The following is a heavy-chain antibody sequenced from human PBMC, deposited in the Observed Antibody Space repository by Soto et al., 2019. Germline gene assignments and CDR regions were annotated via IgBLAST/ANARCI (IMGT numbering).Heavy chain of an antibody. J-gene: IGHJ5*02. CDR2: IYHSGGT. CDR1: GGSISSSNW. Sequence: SETLSLTCAVSGGSISSSNWWSWVRQPPGKGLEWIGEIYHSGGTNYNPSLKSRVTISVDKSKNQFSLKLSSVTAADTAVYYCARDWSSSLTGWFDPWGQGTLVTVSS. V-gene: IGHV4-4*02. D-gene: IGHD6-13*01. CDR3: ARDWSSSLTGWFDP.